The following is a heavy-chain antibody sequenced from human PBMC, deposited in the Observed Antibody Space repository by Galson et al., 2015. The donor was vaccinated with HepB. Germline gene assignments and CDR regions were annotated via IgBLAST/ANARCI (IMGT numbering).Heavy chain of an antibody. J-gene: IGHJ4*02. Sequence: SVKVSCKASGYTFTSYYMHWLRQAPGQGLEWMGIINPSGGSTNYAQKFQGRVTMTRDTSTSTVYMELSSLRSEDTAVYYCATTPPRYDSSGFYYAYWGQGTLVTVSS. CDR2: INPSGGST. D-gene: IGHD3-22*01. CDR3: ATTPPRYDSSGFYYAY. CDR1: GYTFTSYY. V-gene: IGHV1-46*03.